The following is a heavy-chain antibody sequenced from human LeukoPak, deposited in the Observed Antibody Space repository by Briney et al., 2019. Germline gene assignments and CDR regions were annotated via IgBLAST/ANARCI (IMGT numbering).Heavy chain of an antibody. Sequence: GRSLRLSCAASGFXFSSYSINWVRQAPGKGLEWVSSISDSSSYIYYADSVKGRFTISRDNAKNSLYLHMNSLRAEDTAVYYCAREGGWNLSTLVYWGQGTLVTVSS. CDR3: AREGGWNLSTLVY. CDR2: ISDSSSYI. CDR1: GFXFSSYS. D-gene: IGHD1-1*01. V-gene: IGHV3-21*06. J-gene: IGHJ4*02.